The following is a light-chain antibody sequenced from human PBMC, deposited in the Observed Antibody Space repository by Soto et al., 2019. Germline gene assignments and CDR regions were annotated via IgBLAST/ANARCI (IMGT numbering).Light chain of an antibody. CDR3: QQYNTWPSPT. J-gene: IGKJ4*01. CDR2: GAS. Sequence: EIVMTQSPATLSVSPGERATLSCRASQGIKDYVAWFQQKPGQAPRLLIYGASTRATAIPARFSSSGSGTEFTLSISSLQSEDFAVYFCQQYNTWPSPTFGGGTKVDLK. CDR1: QGIKDY. V-gene: IGKV3-15*01.